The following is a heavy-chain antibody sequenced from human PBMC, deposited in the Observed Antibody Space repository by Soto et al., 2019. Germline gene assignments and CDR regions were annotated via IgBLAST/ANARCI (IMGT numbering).Heavy chain of an antibody. Sequence: PSETLSLTCTVSGGSIGGYYWSWIRQSPEKGLEWIGNIYYSGSTLYNPSLKSRVTVSLDTSKNRFSLKVTSVTPADTAVYYCARVGQSIAARRAFDIWGQGTMVTVSS. V-gene: IGHV4-59*01. CDR1: GGSIGGYY. CDR2: IYYSGST. D-gene: IGHD6-6*01. J-gene: IGHJ3*02. CDR3: ARVGQSIAARRAFDI.